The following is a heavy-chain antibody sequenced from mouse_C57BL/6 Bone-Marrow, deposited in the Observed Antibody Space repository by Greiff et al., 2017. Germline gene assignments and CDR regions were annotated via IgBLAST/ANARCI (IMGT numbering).Heavy chain of an antibody. J-gene: IGHJ3*01. D-gene: IGHD2-12*01. CDR3: ARSYDMNSSWFAD. CDR1: GFSLSTFGLG. V-gene: IGHV8-8*01. Sequence: QVTLKVSGPGILQPSQTLSLTCSFSGFSLSTFGLGVGWIRQPSGKGLEWLAHIWWDGDKYYNPALTSRLTISKVTSKTTVFLKMANVDTADTDTYSCARSYDMNSSWFADWGQGTLVTVSA. CDR2: IWWDGDK.